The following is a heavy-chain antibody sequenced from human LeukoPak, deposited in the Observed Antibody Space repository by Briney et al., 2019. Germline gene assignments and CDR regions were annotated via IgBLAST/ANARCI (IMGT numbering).Heavy chain of an antibody. CDR3: ARSLPATREPQAIDY. D-gene: IGHD2-2*01. CDR1: GFTFSTYT. CDR2: ISHDGNTK. V-gene: IGHV3-30*14. Sequence: GRSLRLSCTASGFTFSTYTMHWVSQAPGKGLEWVTVISHDGNTKHYADSVKGRFTISRHNSKNSLYLQMNSLRAEDTAFYSGARSLPATREPQAIDYWGQGTLVTVSS. J-gene: IGHJ4*02.